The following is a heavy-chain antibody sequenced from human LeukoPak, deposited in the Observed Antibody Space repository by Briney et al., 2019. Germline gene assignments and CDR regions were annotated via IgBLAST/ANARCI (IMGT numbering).Heavy chain of an antibody. V-gene: IGHV4-39*01. CDR1: GGSISSSSYY. D-gene: IGHD6-19*01. CDR2: IYYSGST. J-gene: IGHJ5*02. Sequence: PSETLSLTCTVSGGSISSSSYYWGWIRQPPGKGLEWIGSIYYSGSTYYNPSLKSRVTISVDTSKNQFSLKLSSVTAADTAVYYCASEPNAEHSSGWYGTWGQGTLVTVSS. CDR3: ASEPNAEHSSGWYGT.